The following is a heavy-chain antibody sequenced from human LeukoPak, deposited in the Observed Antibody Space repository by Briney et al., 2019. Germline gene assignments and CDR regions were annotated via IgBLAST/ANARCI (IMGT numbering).Heavy chain of an antibody. CDR3: ARNRDSSGYYLGPFAY. D-gene: IGHD3-22*01. Sequence: GGSLRLSCAASGFTFSSYSMNWVRQAQGKGREWVSSISRSSSYIYYADSVKGRFTISRDNAKNSLYLQMNSLRAEDTAVYYCARNRDSSGYYLGPFAYWGQGTLVTVSS. CDR1: GFTFSSYS. V-gene: IGHV3-21*01. J-gene: IGHJ4*02. CDR2: ISRSSSYI.